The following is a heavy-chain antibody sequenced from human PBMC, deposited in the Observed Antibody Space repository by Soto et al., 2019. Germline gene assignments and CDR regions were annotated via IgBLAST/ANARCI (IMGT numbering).Heavy chain of an antibody. V-gene: IGHV3-30-3*01. J-gene: IGHJ4*02. Sequence: QVQLVESGGGVVQPGRSLRLSCAASGFTFSSYAMHWVRQAPGKGLEWVAVISYDGSNKYYADSVKGRFTISRDNSKNTMYLQMNSLRAEDTAVYYCARDGKDIVVVPAATLDAPYYFDYWGQGTLVTVSS. CDR3: ARDGKDIVVVPAATLDAPYYFDY. CDR1: GFTFSSYA. CDR2: ISYDGSNK. D-gene: IGHD2-2*01.